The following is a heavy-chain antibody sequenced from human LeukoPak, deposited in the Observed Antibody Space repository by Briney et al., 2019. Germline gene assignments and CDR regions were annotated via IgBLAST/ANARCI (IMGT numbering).Heavy chain of an antibody. V-gene: IGHV3-13*01. D-gene: IGHD6-19*01. CDR2: IGSGGDT. CDR1: GFTFSSYT. J-gene: IGHJ4*02. Sequence: GGSLRLSCAASGFTFSSYTMNWVRQAPGKGLEWVSAIGSGGDTYYAGSVKGRFTISRESAKNSFYLQMNSLGAGDTAVYFCARAVAGTDEIDSWGQGTLVTVSS. CDR3: ARAVAGTDEIDS.